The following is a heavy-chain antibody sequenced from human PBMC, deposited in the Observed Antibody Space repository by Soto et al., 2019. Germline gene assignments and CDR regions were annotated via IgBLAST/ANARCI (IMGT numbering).Heavy chain of an antibody. V-gene: IGHV3-53*01. Sequence: GGSLRLSCAASGFTVSSTYMSWVRQAPGKGLEWVSIIFSSGESFYADSVKGRFTISRDSSDNTVYLQMNSLRVEDTAVYYCAREDSIIIPAVSDFWGQGTLVTVSS. CDR2: IFSSGES. J-gene: IGHJ4*02. CDR1: GFTVSSTY. CDR3: AREDSIIIPAVSDF. D-gene: IGHD2-2*01.